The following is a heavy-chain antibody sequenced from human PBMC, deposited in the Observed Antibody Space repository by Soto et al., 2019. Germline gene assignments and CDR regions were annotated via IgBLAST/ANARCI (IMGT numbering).Heavy chain of an antibody. D-gene: IGHD2-2*01. CDR1: RFTFSTYE. Sequence: VGSLRLSCAASRFTFSTYEMNWVRQAPGKGLEWVSYISTSGSTVYYADSVKGRFTISRDNTRNSLYLQMDSLRDEDTALYYCVRYCSTTLCNGVATRTFDYWGQGTLVTVSS. CDR3: VRYCSTTLCNGVATRTFDY. CDR2: ISTSGSTV. J-gene: IGHJ4*02. V-gene: IGHV3-48*03.